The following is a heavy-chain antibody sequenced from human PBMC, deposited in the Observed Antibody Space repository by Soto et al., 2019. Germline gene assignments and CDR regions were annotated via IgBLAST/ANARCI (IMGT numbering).Heavy chain of an antibody. Sequence: QVQLVQSGAEVKKPGASVKVSCKASGYTFTTYGISWVRQAPGQGLEWMGWISAYNGNTNYAQKFQGRVIMDTDTPTNTAYMELRRLRSDDTAVYYCANQRFVDYSGMDVWGQGTTVTVSS. D-gene: IGHD3-3*01. CDR3: ANQRFVDYSGMDV. J-gene: IGHJ6*02. CDR2: ISAYNGNT. CDR1: GYTFTTYG. V-gene: IGHV1-18*01.